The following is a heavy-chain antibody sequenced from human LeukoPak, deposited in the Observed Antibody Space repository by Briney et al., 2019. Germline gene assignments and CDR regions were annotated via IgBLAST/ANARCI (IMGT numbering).Heavy chain of an antibody. V-gene: IGHV3-23*01. CDR3: VKERCCTNDICHGDFDY. Sequence: PGGSLRLSCAASGFTFSTYAVSWVRQAPGKGLEWVSSISGSGGSTYSADSVKGRFTISRDNSKNTLYLQMNSLRAEDTALYYCVKERCCTNDICHGDFDYWGQGTLVTVSS. J-gene: IGHJ4*02. CDR1: GFTFSTYA. CDR2: ISGSGGST. D-gene: IGHD2-8*01.